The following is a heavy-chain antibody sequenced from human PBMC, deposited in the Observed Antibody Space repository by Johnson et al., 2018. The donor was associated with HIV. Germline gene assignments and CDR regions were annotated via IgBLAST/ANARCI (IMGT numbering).Heavy chain of an antibody. CDR3: ARVEYWNHDSDAFDI. V-gene: IGHV3-20*04. CDR1: GFTFDDYG. J-gene: IGHJ3*02. Sequence: EQLVESGGGVVRPGGSLRLSCAASGFTFDDYGMSWVRQAPGKGLEWVSGLNWNGGSTGYADYVKGRFTISRDNAKNSLYLQMNSLRAEDTALYFCARVEYWNHDSDAFDIWGQGTMVTVFS. D-gene: IGHD1-1*01. CDR2: LNWNGGST.